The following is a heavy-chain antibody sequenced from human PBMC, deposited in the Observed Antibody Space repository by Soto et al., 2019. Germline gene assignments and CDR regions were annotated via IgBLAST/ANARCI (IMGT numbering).Heavy chain of an antibody. CDR3: ARNFQHYGMDV. CDR2: IYHAGSV. V-gene: IGHV4-38-2*01. Sequence: SWTXSVSCSVSVYCILIGYEFACVRQSPGKGMEWIGSIYHAGSVYYNPSLNGRVALSMYNSKNHLSLKLTSVTAEDKEVYYSARNFQHYGMDVWGQGTTVTVSS. J-gene: IGHJ6*02. CDR1: VYCILIGYE.